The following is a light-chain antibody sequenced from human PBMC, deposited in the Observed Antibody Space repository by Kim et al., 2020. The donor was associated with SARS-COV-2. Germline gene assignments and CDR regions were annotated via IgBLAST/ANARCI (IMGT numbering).Light chain of an antibody. Sequence: DIQMTQSPSSLSASVGDRVTITCRASQDISNYLAWFQLKPGKAPKRLIYAASALQPGVPSRFSGSGSGTDFTLTVTSLQPEDVATYYCQKYDSAPWTFGQGTKVDIK. J-gene: IGKJ1*01. CDR1: QDISNY. CDR2: AAS. V-gene: IGKV1-27*01. CDR3: QKYDSAPWT.